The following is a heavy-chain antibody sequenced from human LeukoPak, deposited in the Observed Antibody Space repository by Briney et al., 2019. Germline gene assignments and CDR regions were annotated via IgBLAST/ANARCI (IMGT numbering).Heavy chain of an antibody. Sequence: GASVKVSCKASGYTFSNYGISWVRQAPGQGLEWMGWISAYNGNTNYAQKFQGRVTMTRDTSISTAYMELSRLRSDDTAVYYCARGGIPVYYYYMDVWGKGTTVTVSS. CDR3: ARGGIPVYYYYMDV. V-gene: IGHV1-18*01. J-gene: IGHJ6*03. CDR2: ISAYNGNT. D-gene: IGHD1-14*01. CDR1: GYTFSNYG.